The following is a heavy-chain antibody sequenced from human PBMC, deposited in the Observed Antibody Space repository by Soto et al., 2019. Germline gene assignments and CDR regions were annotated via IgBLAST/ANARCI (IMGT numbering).Heavy chain of an antibody. CDR3: ARDPVVVAATHHNWFDP. CDR2: LCYSGNT. J-gene: IGHJ5*02. Sequence: SETLSLTCTVSGYPITSHCWSWIRQPPGRGLQWIGHLCYSGNTNYNPSLKSRVTISGDTSKNQFSLNLSSVTAADTAVYYCARDPVVVAATHHNWFDPWGQGTLVTVSS. V-gene: IGHV4-59*11. CDR1: GYPITSHC. D-gene: IGHD2-15*01.